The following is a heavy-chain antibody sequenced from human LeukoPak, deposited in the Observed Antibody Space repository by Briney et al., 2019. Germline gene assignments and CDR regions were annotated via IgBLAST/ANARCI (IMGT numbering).Heavy chain of an antibody. CDR3: ARAPLGGSYCDY. V-gene: IGHV4-31*03. D-gene: IGHD1-26*01. CDR2: IYYSGST. J-gene: IGHJ4*02. Sequence: SETLSLTCTVSGGSISSGGYYWSWIRQHPGKGLEWIGYIYYSGSTYYNPSLKSRVTISVDTSKNQFSLKLSSVTAADTAVYYCARAPLGGSYCDYWGQGTLVTVSS. CDR1: GGSISSGGYY.